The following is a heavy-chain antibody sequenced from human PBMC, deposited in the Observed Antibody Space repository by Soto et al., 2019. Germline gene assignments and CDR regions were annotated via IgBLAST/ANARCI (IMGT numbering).Heavy chain of an antibody. J-gene: IGHJ5*02. D-gene: IGHD1-1*01. CDR1: GGSFSGYY. Sequence: SETLSLTCAVYGGSFSGYYWSWIRQPPGKGLERIGEINHSGSTNYNPSLKSRVTISVDTSKNQFSLKLSSVTAADTAVYYCASRGQGTGTTVGWFDPWGQGTLVTVSS. CDR2: INHSGST. CDR3: ASRGQGTGTTVGWFDP. V-gene: IGHV4-34*01.